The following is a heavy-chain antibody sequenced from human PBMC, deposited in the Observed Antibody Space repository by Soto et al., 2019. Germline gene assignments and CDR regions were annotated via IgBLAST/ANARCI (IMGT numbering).Heavy chain of an antibody. Sequence: PGGSLRLSCAASGFSLSPYWMHWVRQVPGKGLVWVSRMNEDGGTTDYADSVKGRFTISRDNAKNTLYLQMNSLRVEDTAVYYCASDLSGRADVWRQGTTVTVSS. J-gene: IGHJ6*02. CDR2: MNEDGGTT. CDR1: GFSLSPYW. V-gene: IGHV3-74*01. D-gene: IGHD3-10*01. CDR3: ASDLSGRADV.